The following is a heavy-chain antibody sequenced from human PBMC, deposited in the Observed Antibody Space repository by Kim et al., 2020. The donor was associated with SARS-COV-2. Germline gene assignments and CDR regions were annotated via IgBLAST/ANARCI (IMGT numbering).Heavy chain of an antibody. CDR3: ARRLKSREEFDY. CDR2: IYPGDSDT. V-gene: IGHV5-51*01. J-gene: IGHJ4*02. D-gene: IGHD3-22*01. CDR1: GYIFTDYW. Sequence: GESLQISCKGSGYIFTDYWIGWVRQMPGKGLEWMGIIYPGDSDTRYNPSFQGHVTISADKSINTAFLQWSSLKASDTAMYYCARRLKSREEFDYWGQGTLVTVSS.